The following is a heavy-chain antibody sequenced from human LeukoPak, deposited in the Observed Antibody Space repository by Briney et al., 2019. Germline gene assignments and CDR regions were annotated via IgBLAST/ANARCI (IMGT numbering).Heavy chain of an antibody. D-gene: IGHD5-18*01. CDR3: ARSNRYGYEGYFDF. V-gene: IGHV4-59*01. CDR1: GGSINNYH. CDR2: VYYSGNT. Sequence: SETLSLTCTVSGGSINNYHWSWIRQPPGKGLEWIRFVYYSGNTNYDPSLKSRVTISVDTSKNQFSLKLTSVAAADTAVYYCARSNRYGYEGYFDFWGQGTLVTVSS. J-gene: IGHJ4*02.